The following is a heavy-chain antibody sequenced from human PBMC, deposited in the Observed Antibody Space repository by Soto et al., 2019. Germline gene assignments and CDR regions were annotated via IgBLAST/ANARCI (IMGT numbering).Heavy chain of an antibody. Sequence: QVQLVQSGAEVKKPGASVKVSCKASGYTFSSYGISWVRQAPGQGLEWMGWISAYNGNTNYAQKPRGRVTMTTETSTSTAYMELRSLRSDDTAVYYCARGPNYDILTGNYDGMDVWGQGTTVTVSS. J-gene: IGHJ6*02. CDR3: ARGPNYDILTGNYDGMDV. CDR2: ISAYNGNT. V-gene: IGHV1-18*01. D-gene: IGHD3-9*01. CDR1: GYTFSSYG.